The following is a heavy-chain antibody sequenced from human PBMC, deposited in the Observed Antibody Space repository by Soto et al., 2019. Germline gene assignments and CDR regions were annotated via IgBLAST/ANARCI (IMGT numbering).Heavy chain of an antibody. Sequence: HPGGSLRLSCSTSGFTFSVYKMHWVRQAPGKGLEYVSGISNQGDTTYYADSVKGRFTISRDNSKNTLYLQMSSLRPEDTAVYYCAAAKLLPFEYWGQGTQVTVSS. D-gene: IGHD2-15*01. CDR1: GFTFSVYK. CDR3: AAAKLLPFEY. CDR2: ISNQGDTT. J-gene: IGHJ4*02. V-gene: IGHV3-64D*06.